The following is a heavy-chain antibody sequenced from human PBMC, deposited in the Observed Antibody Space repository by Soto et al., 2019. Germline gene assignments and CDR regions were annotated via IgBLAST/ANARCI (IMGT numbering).Heavy chain of an antibody. CDR2: IYHTGTT. CDR3: ARGINYYDSRGDSWFDP. CDR1: GGSINSGDYS. D-gene: IGHD3-22*01. J-gene: IGHJ5*02. V-gene: IGHV4-30-2*01. Sequence: SETLSLTCTVSGGSINSGDYSWTWIRQPPGKGLEWIGYIYHTGTTYYNMSLKSRVTISVDRSKNQFSLKLSSVTAADTAVYYWARGINYYDSRGDSWFDPWGQGTLVT.